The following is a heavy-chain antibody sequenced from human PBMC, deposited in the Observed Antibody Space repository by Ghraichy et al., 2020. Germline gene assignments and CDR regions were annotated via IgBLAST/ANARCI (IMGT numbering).Heavy chain of an antibody. Sequence: ASVKLSCKASGYTFTGYYMHWVRQAPGQGLEWMGWINPNSGGTNYAQKFQGWVTMTRDTSISTAYMELSRLRSDDTAVYYCARGSAPKVGYYMDVWGKGTTVTVSS. CDR2: INPNSGGT. CDR3: ARGSAPKVGYYMDV. V-gene: IGHV1-2*04. J-gene: IGHJ6*03. CDR1: GYTFTGYY. D-gene: IGHD2-15*01.